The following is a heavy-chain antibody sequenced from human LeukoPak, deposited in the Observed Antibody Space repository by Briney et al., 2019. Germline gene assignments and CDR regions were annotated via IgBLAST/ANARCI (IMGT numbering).Heavy chain of an antibody. CDR2: IYTSGST. CDR3: ARGGYDGYCSGTSCYYYYYYMDV. J-gene: IGHJ6*03. D-gene: IGHD2-2*01. CDR1: GGSISSYY. V-gene: IGHV4-4*07. Sequence: PSETLSLTCTVSGGSISSYYWSWIRQPAGKGLEWIGRIYTSGSTNYNPSLKSRVTMSVDTSKNQFSLKLSSVTAADTAVYFCARGGYDGYCSGTSCYYYYYYMDVWGKGTTVTISS.